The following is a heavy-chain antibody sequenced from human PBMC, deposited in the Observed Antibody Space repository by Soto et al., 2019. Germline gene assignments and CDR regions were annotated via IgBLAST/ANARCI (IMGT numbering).Heavy chain of an antibody. Sequence: GGSLRLSCAASGFTFSGSAMHWVRQASGKGLEWVGRIRSKANSYATAYAASVKGRFTISRDDSKNTAYLQMNSLKTEDTAVYYCTRHVRLTSGYYNYWGQGTLVTVSS. CDR1: GFTFSGSA. J-gene: IGHJ4*02. D-gene: IGHD3-3*01. CDR2: IRSKANSYAT. CDR3: TRHVRLTSGYYNY. V-gene: IGHV3-73*01.